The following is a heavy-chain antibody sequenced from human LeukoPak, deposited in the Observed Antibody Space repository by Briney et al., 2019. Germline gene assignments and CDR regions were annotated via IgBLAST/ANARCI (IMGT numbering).Heavy chain of an antibody. V-gene: IGHV4-34*01. CDR3: ARGSGSRTLFDY. Sequence: PSETLSHTCAVYGGSFSGYYWSWIRQPPGKGLEWIGEINHSGSTNYNPSLKSRVTISVDTSKNQFSLKLSSVTAADTAVYYCARGSGSRTLFDYWGQGTLVTVSS. CDR1: GGSFSGYY. D-gene: IGHD3-10*01. J-gene: IGHJ4*02. CDR2: INHSGST.